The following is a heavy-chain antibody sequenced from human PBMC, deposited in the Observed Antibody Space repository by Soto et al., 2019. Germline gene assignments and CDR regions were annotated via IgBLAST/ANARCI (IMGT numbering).Heavy chain of an antibody. D-gene: IGHD6-19*01. CDR3: AKVVYSSGWTGYFDY. V-gene: IGHV3-30*18. CDR2: ISYDGSNK. Sequence: GGSLRLSCAASGFTFSSYGMHWVRQAPGKGLEWVAVISYDGSNKYYADSVKGRFTISRDNSKNTLYLQMNSLRAEDTAVYYCAKVVYSSGWTGYFDYWGQGTLVTVSS. J-gene: IGHJ4*02. CDR1: GFTFSSYG.